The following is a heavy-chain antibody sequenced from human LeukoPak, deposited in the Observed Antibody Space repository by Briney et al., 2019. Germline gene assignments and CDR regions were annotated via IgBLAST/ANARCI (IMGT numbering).Heavy chain of an antibody. D-gene: IGHD3-10*01. CDR3: ARPAVRTYYYYYMDV. Sequence: SETLSLTCTVSGGSISSSSYYWGWIRQPPGKGLEWIGSIYYSGSTYYNPSLKSRVTISVDTSKNQFSLKLSSVTAADTAVYYCARPAVRTYYYYYMDVWGKGSTVTVSS. CDR1: GGSISSSSYY. J-gene: IGHJ6*03. CDR2: IYYSGST. V-gene: IGHV4-39*01.